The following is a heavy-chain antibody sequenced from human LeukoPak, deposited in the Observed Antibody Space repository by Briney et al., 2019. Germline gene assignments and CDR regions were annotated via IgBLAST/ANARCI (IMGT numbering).Heavy chain of an antibody. CDR2: IYYSGST. V-gene: IGHV4-59*01. J-gene: IGHJ6*02. D-gene: IGHD3-16*02. CDR3: ARTNDRFRYGMDV. Sequence: PSGTLSLTCTVSGGSISSYYWSWIRQPPGKGLEWIGYIYYSGSTNYNPSLKSRVTISVDTSKNQFSLKLNSVTAADTAVYYCARTNDRFRYGMDVWGQGTTVIVSS. CDR1: GGSISSYY.